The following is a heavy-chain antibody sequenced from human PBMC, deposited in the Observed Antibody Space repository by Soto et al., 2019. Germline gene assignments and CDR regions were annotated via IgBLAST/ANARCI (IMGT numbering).Heavy chain of an antibody. CDR2: ISGSGGST. Sequence: GGSLRLSCAASGFTFSSYAMSWVRQAPGKGLEWVSAISGSGGSTYYADSVKGRFTISRDNSENTLYLQMNSLRAEDTAVYYCAKGEYYYGSGRPRPPYYYYYMDVWGKGTTVTVSS. CDR3: AKGEYYYGSGRPRPPYYYYYMDV. J-gene: IGHJ6*03. D-gene: IGHD3-10*01. V-gene: IGHV3-23*01. CDR1: GFTFSSYA.